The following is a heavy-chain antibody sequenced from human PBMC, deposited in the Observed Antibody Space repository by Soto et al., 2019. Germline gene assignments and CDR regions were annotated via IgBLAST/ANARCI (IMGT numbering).Heavy chain of an antibody. CDR3: AKVDDRYYYYYGMDV. Sequence: QVQLVESGGGVVQPGRSLRLSCAASGFTFSSYGMHWVRQAPGKGLEWVAVISYDGSNKYYADSVTGRFTISRDNSKNTLYLQMNSLRAEDTAVYYCAKVDDRYYYYYGMDVWGQGTTVTVSS. CDR1: GFTFSSYG. D-gene: IGHD3-16*01. J-gene: IGHJ6*02. CDR2: ISYDGSNK. V-gene: IGHV3-30*18.